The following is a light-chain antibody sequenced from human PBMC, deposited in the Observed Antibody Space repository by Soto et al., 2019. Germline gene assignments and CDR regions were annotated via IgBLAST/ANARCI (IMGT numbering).Light chain of an antibody. V-gene: IGKV3-11*01. Sequence: EIVLTQSLATLPLSPGERPTLSCRASQSVSSYLAWYKQKPGQAPRLLIYDASNRATGIPARCSGRGSGPDFTLIFFILAHDDFVDYKGTNHSNRPCMFGQ. CDR1: QSVSSY. J-gene: IGKJ1*01. CDR2: DAS. CDR3: TNHSNRPCM.